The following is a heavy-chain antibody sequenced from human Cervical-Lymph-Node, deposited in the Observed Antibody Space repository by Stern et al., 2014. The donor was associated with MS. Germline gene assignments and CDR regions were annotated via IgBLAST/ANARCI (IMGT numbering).Heavy chain of an antibody. Sequence: EVQLVQSGAEVKKPGESLKISCKGSDYSFTSYWIAWVRQMPGKGLEWMGSIYPSDSETRYSPSFQGQVTISADKSTSTAYLQWSSLKASDTAMYYCARSARRYGMDVWGQGTTVTVSS. CDR1: DYSFTSYW. CDR2: IYPSDSET. CDR3: ARSARRYGMDV. J-gene: IGHJ6*02. V-gene: IGHV5-51*01.